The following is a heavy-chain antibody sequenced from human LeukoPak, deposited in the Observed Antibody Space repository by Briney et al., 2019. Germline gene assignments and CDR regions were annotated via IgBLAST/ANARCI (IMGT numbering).Heavy chain of an antibody. J-gene: IGHJ4*02. Sequence: SETLSLTCTVSGGSISSSSYYWGWLGQRPGKGREWIVNIYFSGSTYYNPSLKRRVPISVDTSKHQFSLKLNSVTAADTAVYYCARPFYDSSGYYWGIDHWGPGTLVTVSS. CDR2: IYFSGST. V-gene: IGHV4-39*01. D-gene: IGHD3-22*01. CDR1: GGSISSSSYY. CDR3: ARPFYDSSGYYWGIDH.